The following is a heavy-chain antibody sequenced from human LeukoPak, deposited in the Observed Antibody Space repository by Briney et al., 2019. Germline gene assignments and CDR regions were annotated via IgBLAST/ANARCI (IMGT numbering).Heavy chain of an antibody. J-gene: IGHJ6*02. V-gene: IGHV4-59*08. CDR3: ARHGNYGNYFYYGMDV. CDR1: GGSISRYY. D-gene: IGHD3-10*01. CDR2: INYSGST. Sequence: PSETLSLTCTVSGGSISRYYWSWVRQPPGKGLEWVGYINYSGSTNYNPSLKSRVTISVDTSKNEFSLRLSSGTAADTAVYYCARHGNYGNYFYYGMDVWGQGTTVTVSS.